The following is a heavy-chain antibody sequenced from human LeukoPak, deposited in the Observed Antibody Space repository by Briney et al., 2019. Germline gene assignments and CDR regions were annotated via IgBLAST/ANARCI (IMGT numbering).Heavy chain of an antibody. CDR1: GFNFTNYN. Sequence: PGGSLRLSCAASGFNFTNYNMNWVRQAPGKGLEWVSSIHSSSGSIYYADSLKGRFTISRDNAKNSLYLQMNSLRAEDTAVYYCARDLASSSYAEFDYWGQGTLVTVSS. D-gene: IGHD1-26*01. V-gene: IGHV3-21*01. CDR3: ARDLASSSYAEFDY. J-gene: IGHJ4*02. CDR2: IHSSSGSI.